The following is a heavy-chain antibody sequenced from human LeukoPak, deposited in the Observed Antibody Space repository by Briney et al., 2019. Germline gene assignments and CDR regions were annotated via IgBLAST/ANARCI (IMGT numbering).Heavy chain of an antibody. CDR2: ISYDGSNK. D-gene: IGHD5-18*01. V-gene: IGHV3-30*18. CDR3: AKEPGYSYGSYFDY. CDR1: GFTFSSYG. J-gene: IGHJ4*02. Sequence: GGSLRLSCAASGFTFSSYGMHWVRQAPGKGLEWVAVISYDGSNKYYADSVKGRFTISRDNSKNTLYLQMNSLRAEDTAVYHCAKEPGYSYGSYFDYWGQGTLVTVSS.